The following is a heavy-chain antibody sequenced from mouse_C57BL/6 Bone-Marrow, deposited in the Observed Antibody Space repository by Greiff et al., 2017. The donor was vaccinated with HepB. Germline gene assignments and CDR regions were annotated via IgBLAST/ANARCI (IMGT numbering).Heavy chain of an antibody. CDR1: GYSFTGYY. Sequence: VQLQQSGPELVKPGASVKISCKASGYSFTGYYMNWVKQSPEKSLEWIGEINPSTGGTTYNQKFKAKATLTVDKSSSTAYMQLKSLTSEDSAVYYCASYDYDYFDYWGQGTTLTVSS. J-gene: IGHJ2*01. D-gene: IGHD2-4*01. V-gene: IGHV1-42*01. CDR2: INPSTGGT. CDR3: ASYDYDYFDY.